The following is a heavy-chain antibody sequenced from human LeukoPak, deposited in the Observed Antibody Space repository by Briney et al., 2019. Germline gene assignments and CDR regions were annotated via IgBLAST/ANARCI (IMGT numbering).Heavy chain of an antibody. CDR3: ARVGSSSSNWFDP. CDR2: INPNSGGT. D-gene: IGHD6-13*01. CDR1: GYTFTSYY. V-gene: IGHV1-2*02. Sequence: ASVKVSCKASGYTFTSYYMHWVRQAPGQGLEWMGIINPNSGGTNYAQKFQGRVTMTRDTSISTAYMELSRLRSDDTAVYYCARVGSSSSNWFDPWGQGTLVTVPS. J-gene: IGHJ5*02.